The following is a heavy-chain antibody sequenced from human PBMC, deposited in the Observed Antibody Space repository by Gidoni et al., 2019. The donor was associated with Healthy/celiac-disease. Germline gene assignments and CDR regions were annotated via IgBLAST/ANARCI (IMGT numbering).Heavy chain of an antibody. J-gene: IGHJ5*02. V-gene: IGHV3-30-3*01. CDR2: ISYYGSNK. Sequence: QVQLVESGGGVVQPGRSLRLSCAASGFTFSSYAMHWGRQAPGKGLEWVAVISYYGSNKYYADSVKGRFTISRDNSKNTLYLQMNSLRAEDTAVYYCARGDYLKNWRNWFDPWGQGTLVTVSS. D-gene: IGHD1-1*01. CDR3: ARGDYLKNWRNWFDP. CDR1: GFTFSSYA.